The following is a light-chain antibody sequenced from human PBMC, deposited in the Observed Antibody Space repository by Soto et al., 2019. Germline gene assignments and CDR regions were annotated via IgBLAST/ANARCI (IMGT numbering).Light chain of an antibody. CDR2: KAS. CDR1: QRIDTW. CDR3: QEYETFSPWT. V-gene: IGKV1-5*03. J-gene: IGKJ1*01. Sequence: DIQMTQSPSTLSASVGDTVSITCRASQRIDTWLAWYQQKPGKAPKLLIYKASTLQGGVPSRFSGSGSGTEFTLTISSLQPDDFATYYCQEYETFSPWTVGQGTKVDIK.